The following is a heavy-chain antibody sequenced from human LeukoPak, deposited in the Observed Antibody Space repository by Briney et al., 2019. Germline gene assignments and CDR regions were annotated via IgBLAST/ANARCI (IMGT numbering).Heavy chain of an antibody. CDR1: GFTFDDYG. J-gene: IGHJ6*03. CDR2: INWNGGST. CDR3: ARGGKLLWFGAPLRDYNYYYYYMDV. D-gene: IGHD3-10*01. V-gene: IGHV3-20*04. Sequence: GGSLRLSCAASGFTFDDYGMSWVRQAPGTGLEWVSGINWNGGSTGYADSVKGRFTISRDNAKNSPYLQMNSLRAEDTALYYCARGGKLLWFGAPLRDYNYYYYYMDVWGKGTTVTVSS.